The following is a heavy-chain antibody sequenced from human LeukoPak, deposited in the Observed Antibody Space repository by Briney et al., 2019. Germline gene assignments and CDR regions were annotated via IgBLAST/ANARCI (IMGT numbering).Heavy chain of an antibody. Sequence: GASVKVSCKASGYTFTGYYMHWVRQAPGQGLEWMGWINPNSGGTNYAQKFQGRVTMTRDTSISTAYMELSRLRSDDTAVYYCVREYGSGTPYYYYGMDVWGQGTTVTVSS. CDR3: VREYGSGTPYYYYGMDV. CDR2: INPNSGGT. D-gene: IGHD3-10*01. CDR1: GYTFTGYY. V-gene: IGHV1-2*02. J-gene: IGHJ6*02.